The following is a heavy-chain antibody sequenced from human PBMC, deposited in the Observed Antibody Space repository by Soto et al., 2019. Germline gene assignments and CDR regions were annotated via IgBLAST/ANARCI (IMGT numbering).Heavy chain of an antibody. CDR1: GGSFGNYC. D-gene: IGHD2-8*01. Sequence: SETRARTWTVSGGSFGNYCWNWGRQPPGKGLEWMGDIIYSGSTNYSPSLKSRVTLLVDTSKNQFSLKLSSVTAADTAVYYCARVLVDGNYYYGMDVWGQGTTVTVSS. V-gene: IGHV4-59*01. J-gene: IGHJ6*02. CDR2: IIYSGST. CDR3: ARVLVDGNYYYGMDV.